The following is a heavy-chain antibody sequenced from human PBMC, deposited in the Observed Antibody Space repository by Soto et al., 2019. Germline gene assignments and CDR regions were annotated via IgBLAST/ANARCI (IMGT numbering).Heavy chain of an antibody. D-gene: IGHD3-10*01. Sequence: EEQLLESGGDLVQPGGSLRLSCAASGFTFGQFVMTWVRQAPGKGLEWVSTITGSSGSTTYTESVKGRFTISRDNSKNSLYLQMNSLRADDTAIYYCAKAETGWFAPWGRGTLVTVSS. CDR3: AKAETGWFAP. CDR2: ITGSSGST. V-gene: IGHV3-23*01. CDR1: GFTFGQFV. J-gene: IGHJ5*02.